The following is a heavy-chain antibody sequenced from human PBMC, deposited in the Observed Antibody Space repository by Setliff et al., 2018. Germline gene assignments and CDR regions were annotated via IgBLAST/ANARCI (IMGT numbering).Heavy chain of an antibody. CDR1: GYTFTGYY. V-gene: IGHV1-2*02. J-gene: IGHJ4*02. CDR2: INPNSGGT. Sequence: ASVKVSCKASGYTFTGYYMHWVRQAPGQGLEWMGWINPNSGGTNYAQKFQGRFTISRDNARNTLYLQMNNLRTEDTAVYYCAKDRGSTLYGYFDYWGQGTLVTAPQ. D-gene: IGHD2-2*01. CDR3: AKDRGSTLYGYFDY.